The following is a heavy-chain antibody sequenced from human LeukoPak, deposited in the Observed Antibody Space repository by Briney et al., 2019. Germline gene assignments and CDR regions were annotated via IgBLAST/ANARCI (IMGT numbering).Heavy chain of an antibody. CDR3: ARVPRRIAAAGPFDY. D-gene: IGHD6-13*01. V-gene: IGHV3-30*04. J-gene: IGHJ4*02. CDR1: GFTFSSYA. Sequence: GGSLRLSCAASGFTFSSYAMHWVRQAPGKGLEWVVVISYDGSNKYYADSVKGRITISRDNSKNTLYLQMNSLRAEDTAVYYCARVPRRIAAAGPFDYWGQGTLVTVSS. CDR2: ISYDGSNK.